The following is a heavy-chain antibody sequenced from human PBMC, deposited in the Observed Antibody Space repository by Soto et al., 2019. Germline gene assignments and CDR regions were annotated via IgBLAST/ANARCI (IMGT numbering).Heavy chain of an antibody. Sequence: QVQLVQSGAEVKKPGSSVKVSCKASGGTFSSYAISWVRQAPGQGLEWMGGIIPIFGTANYAQKFQGRVTITADESTSTAYMERSGLRAEDRAVYYCAGDHWETGTPTYCDLWGGGTLVTVSS. CDR1: GGTFSSYA. J-gene: IGHJ2*01. CDR3: AGDHWETGTPTYCDL. V-gene: IGHV1-69*01. D-gene: IGHD1-1*01. CDR2: IIPIFGTA.